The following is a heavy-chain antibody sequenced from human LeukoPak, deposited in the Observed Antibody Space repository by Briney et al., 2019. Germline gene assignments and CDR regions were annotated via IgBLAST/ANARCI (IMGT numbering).Heavy chain of an antibody. CDR1: GFTFNIYS. Sequence: GGSLRLSCAASGFTFNIYSMNWVRQAPGKGLEWVAVIWYDGSNKYYADSVKGRFTISRDNSKNTLYLQMNSLRAEDTAVYYCARDLGLRLGELSSPPDYWGQGTLVTVSS. J-gene: IGHJ4*02. CDR2: IWYDGSNK. V-gene: IGHV3-33*08. CDR3: ARDLGLRLGELSSPPDY. D-gene: IGHD3-16*02.